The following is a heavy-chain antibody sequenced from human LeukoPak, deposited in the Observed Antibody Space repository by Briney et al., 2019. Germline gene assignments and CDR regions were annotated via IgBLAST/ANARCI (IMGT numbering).Heavy chain of an antibody. J-gene: IGHJ5*02. CDR2: IYNSGST. CDR1: GGSISSGTYY. CDR3: ASYDFWSGYTYDP. Sequence: KPSETLSLTCTVSGGSISSGTYYWGWIRQPPGKGLEWIGSIYNSGSTYYNPSLRSRVTISVDTSKNQFSLKLSAGTAANTVGYYCASYDFWSGYTYDPRGQGTPVTVSS. V-gene: IGHV4-39*01. D-gene: IGHD3-3*01.